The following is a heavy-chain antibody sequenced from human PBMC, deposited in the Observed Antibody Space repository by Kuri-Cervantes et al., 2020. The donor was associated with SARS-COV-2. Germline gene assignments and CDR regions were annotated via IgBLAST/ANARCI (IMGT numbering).Heavy chain of an antibody. CDR1: GFTFSSYS. V-gene: IGHV3-21*01. Sequence: LSLTCAASGFTFSSYSMNWVRQAPGKGLEWVSSISSSSSYIYYADSVKGRFTISRDNAKNSLYLQMNSLRAEDTAVYYCARRQLWFGDHDAFDIWGQGTVVTVSS. J-gene: IGHJ3*02. D-gene: IGHD3-10*01. CDR2: ISSSSSYI. CDR3: ARRQLWFGDHDAFDI.